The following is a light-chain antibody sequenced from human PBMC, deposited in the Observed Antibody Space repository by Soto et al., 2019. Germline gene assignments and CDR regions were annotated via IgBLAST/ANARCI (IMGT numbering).Light chain of an antibody. V-gene: IGKV1-9*01. CDR1: QDISSY. J-gene: IGKJ4*01. CDR3: QQINSYPVT. Sequence: DIQLTQSPAFLSTSVGDKVTITCRASQDISSYLAWYQQKPGKAPNHLVYSASTLQSGVPSRFSGSGSGTEFTLTISSLQPEDFATYFCQQINSYPVTFGGGTKVEIE. CDR2: SAS.